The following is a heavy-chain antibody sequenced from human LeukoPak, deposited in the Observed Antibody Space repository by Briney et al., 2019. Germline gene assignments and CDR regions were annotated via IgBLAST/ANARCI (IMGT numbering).Heavy chain of an antibody. CDR2: IYYSGST. CDR1: GGSISSYY. D-gene: IGHD4-17*01. CDR3: ASGYGDYYVFDY. V-gene: IGHV4-59*12. Sequence: SETLSLTCTVSGGSISSYYWSWIRQPPGKGLEWIGYIYYSGSTNYNPSLKSRVTISVDTSKNQFSLKLSSVTAADTAVYYCASGYGDYYVFDYWGQGTLVTVSS. J-gene: IGHJ4*02.